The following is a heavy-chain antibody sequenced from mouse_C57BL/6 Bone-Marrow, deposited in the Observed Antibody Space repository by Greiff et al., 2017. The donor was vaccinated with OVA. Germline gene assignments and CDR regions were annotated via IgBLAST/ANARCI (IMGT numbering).Heavy chain of an antibody. Sequence: VKLVESGAELARPGASVKLSCKASGYTFTSYGISWVKQRTGQGLEWIGEIYPRSGNTYYNEKFKGKATLTADKSSSTAYMELRSLTSEDSAVYFCARDYYGSPHYWGQGTSVTVSS. CDR3: ARDYYGSPHY. CDR1: GYTFTSYG. CDR2: IYPRSGNT. J-gene: IGHJ4*01. D-gene: IGHD1-1*01. V-gene: IGHV1-81*01.